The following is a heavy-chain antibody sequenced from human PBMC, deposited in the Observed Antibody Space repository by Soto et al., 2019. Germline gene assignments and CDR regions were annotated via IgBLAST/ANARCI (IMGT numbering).Heavy chain of an antibody. V-gene: IGHV3-30-3*01. CDR1: GFTFSSYA. D-gene: IGHD3-10*01. CDR2: ISYDGSNK. J-gene: IGHJ4*02. CDR3: ARGGSGSYYNRLNFDY. Sequence: QVQLVESGGGVVQPGRSLRLSCAASGFTFSSYAMHWVRQAPGKGLEWVAVISYDGSNKYYADSVKGRFTISRDNSKNTLYLQMNSLRAEDTAVYYCARGGSGSYYNRLNFDYWGQGTLVTVSS.